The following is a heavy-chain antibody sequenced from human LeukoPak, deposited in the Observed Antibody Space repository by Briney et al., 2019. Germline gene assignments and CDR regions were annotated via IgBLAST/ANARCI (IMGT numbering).Heavy chain of an antibody. Sequence: ASVKVSCKASGYTFTSYYMHWVRQAPGQGLEWMGLINPTGDSTGYAQKFQGRVTMTRDMSTSTVYMELSSLRSEDTAVYYCARGSFDWLSNFDYWGQGTLVTVSS. CDR3: ARGSFDWLSNFDY. V-gene: IGHV1-46*01. CDR1: GYTFTSYY. J-gene: IGHJ4*02. CDR2: INPTGDST. D-gene: IGHD3-9*01.